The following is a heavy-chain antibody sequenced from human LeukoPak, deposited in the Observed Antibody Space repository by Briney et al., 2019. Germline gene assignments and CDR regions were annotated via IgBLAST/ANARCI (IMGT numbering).Heavy chain of an antibody. CDR1: GFTVSSNY. Sequence: GGSLRLSCAASGFTVSSNYMSWVRQAPGKGLEWVAVIWYDGSNKYYADSVKGRFTISRDNSKNTLYLQMNSLRAEDTAVYYCAREKGGYSSSWFNYWGQGTLVTVSS. V-gene: IGHV3-33*08. D-gene: IGHD6-13*01. CDR2: IWYDGSNK. CDR3: AREKGGYSSSWFNY. J-gene: IGHJ4*02.